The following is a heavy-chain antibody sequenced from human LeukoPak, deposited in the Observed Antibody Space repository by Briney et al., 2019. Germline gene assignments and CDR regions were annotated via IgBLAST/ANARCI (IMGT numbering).Heavy chain of an antibody. CDR2: ISGSGGST. Sequence: GGSLRLSCAASGFTFSSNAMSWVRQAPGKGLEWVSAISGSGGSTYYADSVKGRFTISRDNSKNTLYLQMNSLRAEDTAVYYCAKVPYGDYYFDYWGQGTLVTVSS. J-gene: IGHJ4*02. CDR1: GFTFSSNA. V-gene: IGHV3-23*01. D-gene: IGHD4-17*01. CDR3: AKVPYGDYYFDY.